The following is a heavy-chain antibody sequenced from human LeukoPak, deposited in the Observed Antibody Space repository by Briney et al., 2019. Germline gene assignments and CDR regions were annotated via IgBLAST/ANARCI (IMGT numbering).Heavy chain of an antibody. CDR1: GGXISSLY. D-gene: IGHD3-22*01. CDR3: ARDYYDSSGTNAFDI. Sequence: SETLSLTCSVSGGXISSLYWSWIRQPAGKGLEWIGRIYTSGSTNYNPSLKSRVTMSVDTSKNQFSLKLSSVTAADTAVYYCARDYYDSSGTNAFDIWGQGTMVTVSS. CDR2: IYTSGST. V-gene: IGHV4-4*07. J-gene: IGHJ3*02.